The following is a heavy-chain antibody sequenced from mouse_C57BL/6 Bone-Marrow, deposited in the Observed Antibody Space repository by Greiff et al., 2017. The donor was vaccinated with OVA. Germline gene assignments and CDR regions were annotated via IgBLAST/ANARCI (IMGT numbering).Heavy chain of an antibody. CDR1: GFTFSSYA. J-gene: IGHJ3*01. D-gene: IGHD2-10*01. Sequence: DVKLVESGGGLVKPGGSLKLSCAASGFTFSSYAMSWVRQTPEKRLEWVATISDGGSYTYYPDNVKGRFTISRDNAKNNLYLQMSHLKSEDTAMYYCARGLLLFAYWGQGTLVTVSA. CDR2: ISDGGSYT. V-gene: IGHV5-4*03. CDR3: ARGLLLFAY.